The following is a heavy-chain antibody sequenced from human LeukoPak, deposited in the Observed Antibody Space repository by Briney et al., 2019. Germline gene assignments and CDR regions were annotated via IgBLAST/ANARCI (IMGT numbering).Heavy chain of an antibody. CDR2: ISSSSSYM. J-gene: IGHJ4*02. CDR1: GFTFSSYS. Sequence: PGGSLRLSCAASGFTFSSYSMNWVRQAPGKGLEWVSSISSSSSYMYYADSVKGRFTISRDNAKNSLYLQMNSLRAEDTAVYYCARDCPRGLWELPLDYWGQGTLVTVSS. CDR3: ARDCPRGLWELPLDY. V-gene: IGHV3-21*01. D-gene: IGHD1-26*01.